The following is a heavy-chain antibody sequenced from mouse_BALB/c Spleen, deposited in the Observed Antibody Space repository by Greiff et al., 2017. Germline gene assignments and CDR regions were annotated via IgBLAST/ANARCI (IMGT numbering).Heavy chain of an antibody. CDR2: IYPGDGDT. CDR1: GYAFSSSW. V-gene: IGHV1-82*01. D-gene: IGHD2-10*02. J-gene: IGHJ2*01. CDR3: AFPYGNSFDY. Sequence: QVQLQQSGPELVKPGASVKISCKASGYAFSSSWMNWVKQRPGQGLEWIGRIYPGDGDTNYNGKFKGKATLTADKSSSTAYMQLSSLTSVDSAVYFCAFPYGNSFDYWGQGTTLTVSS.